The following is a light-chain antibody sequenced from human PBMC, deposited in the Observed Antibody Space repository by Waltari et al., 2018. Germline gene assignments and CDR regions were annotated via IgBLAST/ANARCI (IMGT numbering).Light chain of an antibody. V-gene: IGLV2-14*03. J-gene: IGLJ1*01. CDR2: DVT. CDR1: SSDVGRYHF. CDR3: SSYTSATIYV. Sequence: QSALTQPASVSGSPGQSITIPCTGTSSDVGRYHFVSWYQQHPGKAPKLIIYDVTKRPSGVSNRFSGSKSGNTASLTISGLQTEDEADYYCSSYTSATIYVFGIGTKVVVL.